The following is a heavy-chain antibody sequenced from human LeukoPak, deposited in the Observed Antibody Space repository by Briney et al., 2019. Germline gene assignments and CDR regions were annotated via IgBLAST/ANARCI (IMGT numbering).Heavy chain of an antibody. D-gene: IGHD3-22*01. CDR1: GYTLTELS. CDR2: FDPEDGET. J-gene: IGHJ4*02. CDR3: ATGYYDSSGYYYGSKFDH. Sequence: ASVKVSCKVSGYTLTELSMHWVRQAPGKGLEWMGGFDPEDGETIYAQKFQGRVTMTEDTSTDTAYMELSSLRSEDTAVYYCATGYYDSSGYYYGSKFDHWGQGTLVTVSS. V-gene: IGHV1-24*01.